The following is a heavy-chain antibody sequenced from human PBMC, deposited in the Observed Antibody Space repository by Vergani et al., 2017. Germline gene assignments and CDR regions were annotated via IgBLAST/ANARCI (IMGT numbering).Heavy chain of an antibody. J-gene: IGHJ6*04. Sequence: EVQLVESGGGLVQPGGSLRLSCEASGFTLSSYWMSWVRQAPGKGLEWVANIYPDGSEKYYVDSVRGRFTISRDNAQNSLYLQMNSLRAEDTAVYYCARKHISNYYDSSGYYYMGYYYGMEVWGKGTTVTVSS. V-gene: IGHV3-7*03. CDR2: IYPDGSEK. D-gene: IGHD3-22*01. CDR3: ARKHISNYYDSSGYYYMGYYYGMEV. CDR1: GFTLSSYW.